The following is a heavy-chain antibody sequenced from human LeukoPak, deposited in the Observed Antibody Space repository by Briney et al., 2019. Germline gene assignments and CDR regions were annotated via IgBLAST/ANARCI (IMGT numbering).Heavy chain of an antibody. CDR3: ARCKLQYYFDY. CDR2: IYYSGST. D-gene: IGHD4-11*01. Sequence: SETLSLTCTVSGGSISSGGYYWSWIRQHPGKGLEWIGYIYYSGSTCYNPSLKSRVTISVDTSKNQFSLKLSSVTAADTAVYYCARCKLQYYFDYWGQGTLVTVSS. CDR1: GGSISSGGYY. J-gene: IGHJ4*02. V-gene: IGHV4-31*03.